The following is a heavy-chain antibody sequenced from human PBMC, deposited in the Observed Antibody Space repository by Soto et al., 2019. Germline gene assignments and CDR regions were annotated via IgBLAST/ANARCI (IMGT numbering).Heavy chain of an antibody. V-gene: IGHV3-23*01. J-gene: IGHJ5*02. D-gene: IGHD6-6*01. CDR1: GFTFSSYA. CDR3: AKAGGSSSSVGYNWFDP. Sequence: EVQLLESGGGLVQPGGSLRLSCAASGFTFSSYAMSWVRQAPGKGLEWVSAISGSGGSTYYADSVKGRFTISRDNAKNTLYLQMNSLRAEDTAVYYGAKAGGSSSSVGYNWFDPWGQGTLVTVSS. CDR2: ISGSGGST.